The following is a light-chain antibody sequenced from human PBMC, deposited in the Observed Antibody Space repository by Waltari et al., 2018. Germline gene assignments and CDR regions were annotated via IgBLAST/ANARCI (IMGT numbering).Light chain of an antibody. J-gene: IGKJ4*01. CDR3: QQYNSYSLALT. CDR2: KAS. Sequence: DIQMTQSPSPMSASVGDRVTITCRASQSISSWLAWYQQKPGKAPKLLIYKASSLESGVPSRFSGSGSGTEFTLTISSLQPDDFATYYCQQYNSYSLALTFGGGTKVEIK. CDR1: QSISSW. V-gene: IGKV1-5*03.